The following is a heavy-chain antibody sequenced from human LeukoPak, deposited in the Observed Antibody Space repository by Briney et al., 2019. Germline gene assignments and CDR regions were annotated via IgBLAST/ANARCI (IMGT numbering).Heavy chain of an antibody. CDR2: ISGYNGNT. CDR1: GYVFTRYG. CDR3: ARDQMLRSNCFDF. Sequence: ASVKVSCKASGYVFTRYGISWVRQAPGQGLEWMGWISGYNGNTKYAQKVQGRVTLTTDTSTNTAYMEVRSLRSDDTAVYYCARDQMLRSNCFDFWGQRTLVTVSS. D-gene: IGHD5-12*01. J-gene: IGHJ4*02. V-gene: IGHV1-18*01.